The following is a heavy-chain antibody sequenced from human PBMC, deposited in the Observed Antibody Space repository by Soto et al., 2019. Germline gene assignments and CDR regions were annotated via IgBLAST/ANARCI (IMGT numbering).Heavy chain of an antibody. J-gene: IGHJ6*03. CDR2: MYYSGSS. D-gene: IGHD3-16*01. V-gene: IGHV4-59*08. CDR1: GGSISRHY. Sequence: QVQLQESGPGLVKPSETLSLSCSVSGGSISRHYWSWVRQTPGKGLECIGYMYYSGSSNYNPSLKSRVTSSVDTSKNHFSLRLTSVTAADTAVYYCARGPYYDLIWNYYYMDVWGKGTTVTVSS. CDR3: ARGPYYDLIWNYYYMDV.